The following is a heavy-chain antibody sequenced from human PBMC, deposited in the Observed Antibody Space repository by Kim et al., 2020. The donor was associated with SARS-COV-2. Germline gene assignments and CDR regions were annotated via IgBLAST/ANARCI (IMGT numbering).Heavy chain of an antibody. Sequence: ASVKVSCKASGYTFTSYYMHWVRQAPGQGLEWMGVINPSGGSTSYAQKFQGRVTMTRDTSTSTVYMEPSSLRSEDTAVYYCARILGYCSSTSCKYDAFDIWGQGTMVTVSS. J-gene: IGHJ3*02. V-gene: IGHV1-46*01. D-gene: IGHD2-2*01. CDR2: INPSGGST. CDR1: GYTFTSYY. CDR3: ARILGYCSSTSCKYDAFDI.